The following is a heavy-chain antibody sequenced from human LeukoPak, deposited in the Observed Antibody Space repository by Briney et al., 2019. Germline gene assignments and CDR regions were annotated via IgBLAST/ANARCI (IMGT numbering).Heavy chain of an antibody. CDR2: INHSGST. Sequence: SETLSLTCAVYGGSFSGYYWSWIRQAPGKGLEWIGEINHSGSTNYNPSLKSRVTISVDTSKNQFSLKLSSVTAADTAVYYCARERYQLLVAFDIWGQGTMVTVYS. J-gene: IGHJ3*02. V-gene: IGHV4-34*01. CDR1: GGSFSGYY. D-gene: IGHD2-2*01. CDR3: ARERYQLLVAFDI.